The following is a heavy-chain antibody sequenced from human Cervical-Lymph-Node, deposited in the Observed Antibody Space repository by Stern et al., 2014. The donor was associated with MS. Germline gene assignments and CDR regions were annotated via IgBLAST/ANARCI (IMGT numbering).Heavy chain of an antibody. Sequence: QVQLVQSGGGVVQPGRSLRLSCAASTFTFSNYAMHWVRQAPGKGLEWVAIMSYDGSNKYYADSVKGRFTISRDNSRNTLYLQMNSLRPEDTAVYYCARDPGEIGYPDWGQGTLVTVSS. V-gene: IGHV3-30*04. CDR3: ARDPGEIGYPD. CDR1: TFTFSNYA. J-gene: IGHJ4*02. CDR2: MSYDGSNK. D-gene: IGHD2-15*01.